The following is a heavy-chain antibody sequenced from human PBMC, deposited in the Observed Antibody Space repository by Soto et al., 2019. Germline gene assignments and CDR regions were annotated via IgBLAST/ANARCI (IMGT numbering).Heavy chain of an antibody. Sequence: QVQLVQSGAEVKKPGASVKVSCKASGYTFTSYYMHWVRQAPGQGFEWMGIINPSGGSPNYAQKFRGRVTMPRDTSTRTVYMELSSRTSEDTAVYYCAEGGGYVGWFDPWGQGTLVTVSS. D-gene: IGHD5-12*01. V-gene: IGHV1-46*01. J-gene: IGHJ5*02. CDR3: AEGGGYVGWFDP. CDR2: INPSGGSP. CDR1: GYTFTSYY.